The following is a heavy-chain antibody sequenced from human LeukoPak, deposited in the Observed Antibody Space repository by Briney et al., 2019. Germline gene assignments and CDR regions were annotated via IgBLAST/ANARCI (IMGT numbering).Heavy chain of an antibody. D-gene: IGHD3-10*02. CDR2: IRHDGSYK. Sequence: PGGSLRLSCAASGFTFSTYAMHWVRQAPGKGLEWVALIRHDGSYKYYADSVKGRFTVSRDNSKNTLYLQMNSLRAEDTAVYYCAELGITMIGGVWGKGTTVTISS. J-gene: IGHJ6*04. V-gene: IGHV3-30*02. CDR3: AELGITMIGGV. CDR1: GFTFSTYA.